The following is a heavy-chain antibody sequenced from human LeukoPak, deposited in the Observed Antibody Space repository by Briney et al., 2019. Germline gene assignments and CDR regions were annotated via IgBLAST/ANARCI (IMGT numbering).Heavy chain of an antibody. CDR2: ISAYNGNT. J-gene: IGHJ6*03. CDR1: GYTFTSYG. V-gene: IGHV1-18*01. CDR3: ARGVVPAAADDYYYYYMDV. D-gene: IGHD2-2*01. Sequence: GASVKVSCKASGYTFTSYGISWVLQAPGQGLEWMGWISAYNGNTNYAQKLQGRVTMTTDTSTSTAYMELRSLRSDDTAVYYCARGVVPAAADDYYYYYMDVWGKGTTVTVSS.